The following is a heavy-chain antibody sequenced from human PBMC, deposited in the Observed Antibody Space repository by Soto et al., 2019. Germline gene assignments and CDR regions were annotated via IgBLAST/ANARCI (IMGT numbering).Heavy chain of an antibody. CDR1: GFTFSSYW. D-gene: IGHD2-2*01. Sequence: GGSLRLSCAASGFTFSSYWMSWVRQAPGKGLEWVANIKQDGGEKYYVDSVKGRFAVSRDNSKNSLYLQMNSLRVEDTAVYYCARDRLVPYGYGMDVWGQGTTVTVSS. V-gene: IGHV3-7*01. CDR2: IKQDGGEK. J-gene: IGHJ6*02. CDR3: ARDRLVPYGYGMDV.